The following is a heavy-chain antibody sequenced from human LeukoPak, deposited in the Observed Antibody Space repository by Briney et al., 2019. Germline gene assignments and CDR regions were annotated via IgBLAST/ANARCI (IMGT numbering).Heavy chain of an antibody. J-gene: IGHJ4*02. CDR1: GFTFSSYA. Sequence: GGSLRLSCAASGFTFSSYAMNWVRQAPGKGLEWVSSISSSSSYIYYADSVKGRFTISRDNAKNSLYLQMNSLRAEDTAVYYCARDRYSSGWYDYWGQGTLVTVSS. CDR2: ISSSSSYI. D-gene: IGHD6-19*01. CDR3: ARDRYSSGWYDY. V-gene: IGHV3-21*01.